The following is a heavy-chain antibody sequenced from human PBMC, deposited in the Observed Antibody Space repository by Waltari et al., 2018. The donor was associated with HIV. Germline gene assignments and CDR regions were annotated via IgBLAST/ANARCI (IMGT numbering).Heavy chain of an antibody. CDR3: AKTRGAAGTDYYGMDV. D-gene: IGHD6-13*01. CDR2: IYHSGNT. V-gene: IGHV4-31*03. J-gene: IGHJ6*02. Sequence: VQLQESGPGLVKPSETLSATCSVSGGSITSGGYYWSWIRQPPGKGLEWIGHIYHSGNTFYNPSLRSRLSISVDTSKNQFSLEVRSVTAADTAVYYCAKTRGAAGTDYYGMDVWGQGTTVSVSS. CDR1: GGSITSGGYY.